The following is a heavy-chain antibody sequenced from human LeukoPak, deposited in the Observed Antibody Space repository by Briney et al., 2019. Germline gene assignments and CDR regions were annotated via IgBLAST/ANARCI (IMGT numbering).Heavy chain of an antibody. V-gene: IGHV4-34*01. CDR3: ARAKTYSSGWYEDY. CDR1: GGSFSGYY. J-gene: IGHJ4*02. D-gene: IGHD6-19*01. CDR2: INHSGST. Sequence: SETLSLTCAVYGGSFSGYYWSWIRQPPGKGLEWIWEINHSGSTNYNPSLKSRVTISVDTSKNQFSLKLSSVTAADTAVYYCARAKTYSSGWYEDYWGQGTLVTVSS.